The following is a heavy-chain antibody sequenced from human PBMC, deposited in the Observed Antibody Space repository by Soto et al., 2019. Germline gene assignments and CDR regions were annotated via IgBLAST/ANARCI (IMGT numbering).Heavy chain of an antibody. Sequence: PSETLSLTCTVSGDSISNSYYWGWIRQPPEKGLEWIGSIYYSGSTYYNPSLKSRVTISVDTSKNQFSLKLSSVTAADTAVYYCARDHPSEDYDFWSGYYPTNWFDPWGQGTLVTVSS. J-gene: IGHJ5*02. CDR1: GDSISNSYY. D-gene: IGHD3-3*01. CDR3: ARDHPSEDYDFWSGYYPTNWFDP. V-gene: IGHV4-38-2*02. CDR2: IYYSGST.